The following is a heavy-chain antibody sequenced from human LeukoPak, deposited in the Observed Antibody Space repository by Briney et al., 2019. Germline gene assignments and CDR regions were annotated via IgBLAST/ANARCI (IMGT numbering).Heavy chain of an antibody. CDR1: GFTFDDFG. J-gene: IGHJ2*01. D-gene: IGHD3-22*01. Sequence: GGSLRLSCAASGFTFDDFGMSWVRQAPGKGLEWVSGINWNGGSTGYADSVKGRFTISRNNAKNSLYLQMNSLRAEDTALYHCARGVYYYDSSGYNWYFDLWGRGTLVTVSS. CDR2: INWNGGST. CDR3: ARGVYYYDSSGYNWYFDL. V-gene: IGHV3-20*01.